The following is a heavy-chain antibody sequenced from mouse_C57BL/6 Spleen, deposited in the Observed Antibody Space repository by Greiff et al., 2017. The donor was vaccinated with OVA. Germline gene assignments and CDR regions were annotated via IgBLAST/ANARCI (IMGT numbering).Heavy chain of an antibody. D-gene: IGHD2-5*01. CDR2: INPSSGYT. J-gene: IGHJ4*01. CDR1: GYTFTSYT. V-gene: IGHV1-4*01. CDR3: ASPPYYSNYDYAMDY. Sequence: VKLMESGAELARPGASVKMSCKASGYTFTSYTMHWVKQRPGQGLEWIGYINPSSGYTKYTQKFKDKATLTADKSSSTAYMQLSSLTSEDSAVYYCASPPYYSNYDYAMDYWGQGTSVTVSS.